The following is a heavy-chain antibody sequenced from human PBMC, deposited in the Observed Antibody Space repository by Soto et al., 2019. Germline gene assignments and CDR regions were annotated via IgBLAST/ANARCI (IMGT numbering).Heavy chain of an antibody. V-gene: IGHV3-30-3*01. CDR3: ASPSITGTIITYYSYGMDV. CDR1: GFTFSRYS. J-gene: IGHJ6*02. CDR2: TSSDGGTK. Sequence: QVQLMESGGGVVQPGGSLRLSYVTSGFTFSRYSMHWFRQAPGKGLEWVAVTSSDGGTKFYADSVKGRFTVSRDNSKNTLYLQMNSLRAEDTAVYYCASPSITGTIITYYSYGMDVWGQGTTVPVSS. D-gene: IGHD1-7*01.